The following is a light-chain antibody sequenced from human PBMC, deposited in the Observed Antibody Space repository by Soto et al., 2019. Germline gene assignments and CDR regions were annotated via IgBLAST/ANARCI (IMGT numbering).Light chain of an antibody. CDR3: QQSYSTPRT. J-gene: IGKJ1*01. CDR1: QSISNY. CDR2: AAS. V-gene: IGKV1-39*01. Sequence: DILMTQSPSSLSASVGDRVTITCRASQSISNYLNWYQQKPGKAPKLLIYAASSLQSGVPSRFSGSGSGTDFIFTISSLQPEDFATYYCQQSYSTPRTFGQGSKVEIK.